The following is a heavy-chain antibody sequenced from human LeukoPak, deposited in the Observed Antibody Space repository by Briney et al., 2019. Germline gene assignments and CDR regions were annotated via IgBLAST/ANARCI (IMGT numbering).Heavy chain of an antibody. CDR2: ISPYNGNT. V-gene: IGHV1-18*01. D-gene: IGHD1-7*01. Sequence: ASVKVSCKASGYTFTTYGFSWVRQAPGQGLEWMGWISPYNGNTNYAQNLRGRVTMTTDTSTTTAYMELRSLRSDDTAVYYCARDSAGTTRYSFDYWGQGTLVTVSS. CDR3: ARDSAGTTRYSFDY. J-gene: IGHJ4*02. CDR1: GYTFTTYG.